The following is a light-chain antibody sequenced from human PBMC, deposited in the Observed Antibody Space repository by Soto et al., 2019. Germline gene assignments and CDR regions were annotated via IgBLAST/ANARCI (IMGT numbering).Light chain of an antibody. CDR3: CSYAGAGTYV. CDR2: EGT. Sequence: SSDVGSYNLVSWYQQHPGKAPKLMIYEGTKRPSGVSNRFSGSKPGNTASLTIYGLQAEDGADYFCCSYAGAGTYVFGTGTKV. J-gene: IGLJ1*01. CDR1: SSDVGSYNL. V-gene: IGLV2-23*01.